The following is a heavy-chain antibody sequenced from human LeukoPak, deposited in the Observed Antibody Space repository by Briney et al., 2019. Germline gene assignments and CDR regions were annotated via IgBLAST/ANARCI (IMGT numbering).Heavy chain of an antibody. CDR3: ARVRGGSHAPADY. J-gene: IGHJ4*02. V-gene: IGHV1-46*03. CDR1: GYTLTTYG. Sequence: ASVKVSCKASGYTLTTYGITWVRQAPGQGLEWMGIINPSGGSTSYAQKFQGRVTMTRDTSTSTVYMELSSLRSEDTAVYYCARVRGGSHAPADYWGQGTLVTVSS. CDR2: INPSGGST. D-gene: IGHD3-10*01.